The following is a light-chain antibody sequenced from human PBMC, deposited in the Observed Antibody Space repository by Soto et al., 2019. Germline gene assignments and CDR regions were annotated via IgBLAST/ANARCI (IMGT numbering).Light chain of an antibody. V-gene: IGLV2-14*01. CDR1: SSDVGGYNY. J-gene: IGLJ2*01. CDR2: EVS. CDR3: SSYTSSSTLV. Sequence: QSALTQPASVSGSPGQSITISCTGTSSDVGGYNYVSWYQQHPGKAPKLMIYEVSNRPSGVSNRFSGSKSGNTASPTISGLQAEDEGDYYCSSYTSSSTLVFGGGTKLTVL.